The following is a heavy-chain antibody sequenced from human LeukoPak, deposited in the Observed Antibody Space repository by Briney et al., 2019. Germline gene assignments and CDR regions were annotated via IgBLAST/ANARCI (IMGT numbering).Heavy chain of an antibody. Sequence: GASVKVSCKASGYTFTNYGVTWVRQAPGQGLEWMGWINPNSGGTNYAQKFQGWVTMTRDTSISTAYMELSRLRSDDTAVYYCARKSRRAHYFDYWGQGTLVTVSS. J-gene: IGHJ4*02. CDR2: INPNSGGT. CDR1: GYTFTNYG. CDR3: ARKSRRAHYFDY. V-gene: IGHV1-2*04.